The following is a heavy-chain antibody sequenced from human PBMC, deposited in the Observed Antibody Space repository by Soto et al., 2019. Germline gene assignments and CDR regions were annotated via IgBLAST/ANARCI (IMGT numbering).Heavy chain of an antibody. D-gene: IGHD2-15*01. CDR1: GYTFTGYY. Sequence: ASVKVSCKASGYTFTGYYIDWVRQAPGQGLEWMGWINPNSGGTNYAQKFQGRVTMTRDTSIRTAYMELSRLRSDDTAVYYCARKARYCSGGSCYSYFDYRGQGTLVTVSS. J-gene: IGHJ4*02. CDR2: INPNSGGT. CDR3: ARKARYCSGGSCYSYFDY. V-gene: IGHV1-2*02.